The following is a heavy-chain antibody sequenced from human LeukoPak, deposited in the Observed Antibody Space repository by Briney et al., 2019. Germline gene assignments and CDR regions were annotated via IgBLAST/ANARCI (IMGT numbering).Heavy chain of an antibody. CDR3: AGPYYYYMDV. V-gene: IGHV4-59*01. CDR1: GGSITSYY. CDR2: TYSSGST. J-gene: IGHJ6*03. Sequence: SETLSLTCTVSGGSITSYYWTWIRQPPGKGLEWIGYTYSSGSTNYNPSLKSRVTISVDTSKNQLSLKLTSVTAADTAVYYCAGPYYYYMDVWGKGTTVTISS.